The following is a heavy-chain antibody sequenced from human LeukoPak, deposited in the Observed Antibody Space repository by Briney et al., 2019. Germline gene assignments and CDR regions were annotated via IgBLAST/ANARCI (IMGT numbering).Heavy chain of an antibody. Sequence: GGSLRLSCAASGFTFSSYSMNWVRQAPGKGLEWVSYITSSSSTIYYADSVKGRFTISRDNAKNSLYLQMNSLRGEDTAVYYCARDLEVPRPFDIWGQGTMVTVSS. V-gene: IGHV3-48*01. J-gene: IGHJ3*02. CDR1: GFTFSSYS. CDR3: ARDLEVPRPFDI. D-gene: IGHD1-1*01. CDR2: ITSSSSTI.